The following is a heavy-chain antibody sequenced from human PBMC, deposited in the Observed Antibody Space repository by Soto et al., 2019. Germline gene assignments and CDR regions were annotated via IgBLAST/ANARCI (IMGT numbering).Heavy chain of an antibody. CDR1: GGSFSGYY. D-gene: IGHD3-3*01. J-gene: IGHJ4*02. V-gene: IGHV4-34*01. CDR3: ARVQTLFGIINVFDY. Sequence: SETLSLTCAVYGGSFSGYYWSWIRQPPGKGLEWIGEINHSGSTNYNPSLKSRVTISVDTSKDQFSLKLSSVTAADTAVYYCARVQTLFGIINVFDYWGQGTLVTVSS. CDR2: INHSGST.